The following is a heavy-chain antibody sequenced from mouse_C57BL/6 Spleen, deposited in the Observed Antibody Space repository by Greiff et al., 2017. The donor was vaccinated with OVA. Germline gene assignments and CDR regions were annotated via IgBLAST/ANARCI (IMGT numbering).Heavy chain of an antibody. CDR3: ARDGDYYGSSYVDY. V-gene: IGHV5-6*01. CDR1: GFTFSSYG. CDR2: ISSGGSYT. D-gene: IGHD1-1*01. J-gene: IGHJ2*01. Sequence: EVHLVESGGDLVKPGGSLKLSCAASGFTFSSYGMSWVRQTPDKRLEWVATISSGGSYTYYPDSVKGRFTISRDNAKNTLYLQMSSLKSEDTAMYYCARDGDYYGSSYVDYWGQGTTLTVSS.